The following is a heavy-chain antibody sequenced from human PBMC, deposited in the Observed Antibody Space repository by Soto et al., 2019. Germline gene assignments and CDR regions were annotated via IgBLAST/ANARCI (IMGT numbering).Heavy chain of an antibody. CDR2: IYYSRLL. Sequence: SETLSLTCTVSGGSISSYYWSWIRQPPGKGLEWTAYIYYSRLLSSIPSVKGRVTILVDTSTNQCSLKLSSVTAADTAVYYCARDRSIVVAGAYNWFVPWGQGTLVTVSS. J-gene: IGHJ5*02. V-gene: IGHV4-59*01. CDR1: GGSISSYY. D-gene: IGHD6-19*01. CDR3: ARDRSIVVAGAYNWFVP.